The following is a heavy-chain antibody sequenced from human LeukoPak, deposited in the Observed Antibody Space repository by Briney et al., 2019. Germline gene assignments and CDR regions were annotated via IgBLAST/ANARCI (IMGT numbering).Heavy chain of an antibody. CDR1: GYTFTSYA. D-gene: IGHD6-13*01. Sequence: ASVKVSCKASGYTFTSYAMHWVRQAPGQRLEWMGWFNAGNGNTKYSQKFQGRVTITRDTSASTAYMELSSLRSEDTAVYYCASIAAGTKAFDIWGQGTMVTVSS. J-gene: IGHJ3*02. CDR2: FNAGNGNT. CDR3: ASIAAGTKAFDI. V-gene: IGHV1-3*01.